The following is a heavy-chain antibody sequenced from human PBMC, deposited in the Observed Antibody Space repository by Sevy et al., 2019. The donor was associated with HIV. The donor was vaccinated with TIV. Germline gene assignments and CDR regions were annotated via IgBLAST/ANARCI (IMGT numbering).Heavy chain of an antibody. CDR2: IYTSGST. J-gene: IGHJ6*02. Sequence: SESLSLTCTVSGGSISSYYWSWIRQPAGKGLEWIERIYTSGSTNYNPSLKSRVTMSVDTSKNQFSLKLSSVTAADTAVYYCARDRRWKVVVAADYGMDVWGQGTTVTVSS. D-gene: IGHD2-15*01. CDR3: ARDRRWKVVVAADYGMDV. CDR1: GGSISSYY. V-gene: IGHV4-4*07.